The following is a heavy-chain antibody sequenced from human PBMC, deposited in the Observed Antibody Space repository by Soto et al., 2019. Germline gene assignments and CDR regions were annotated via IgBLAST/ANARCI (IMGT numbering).Heavy chain of an antibody. V-gene: IGHV1-46*01. CDR1: GYTFTSYY. J-gene: IGHJ4*02. D-gene: IGHD3-3*01. Sequence: ASVKVSCKASGYTFTSYYMHWVRQAPGQGLEWMGIINPSGGSTSYAQKFQGRVTMTRDTSTSTVYMELNSLKTEDTGIYYCTTRVGGGQGTRVTVSS. CDR2: INPSGGST. CDR3: TTRVG.